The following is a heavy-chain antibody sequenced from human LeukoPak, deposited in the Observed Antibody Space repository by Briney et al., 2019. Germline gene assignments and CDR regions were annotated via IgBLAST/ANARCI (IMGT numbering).Heavy chain of an antibody. Sequence: SATLSLTCTVSGGSISNYYLIWMRQPPGKGLERIGSLYNSGSTNYNPSLKSRLTISVDMSKNQVSLQLSSVTAADTAVYYCARGVTSPLDAFDIWGQGTTVTVSS. CDR1: GGSISNYY. V-gene: IGHV4-59*01. CDR2: LYNSGST. D-gene: IGHD1-26*01. CDR3: ARGVTSPLDAFDI. J-gene: IGHJ3*02.